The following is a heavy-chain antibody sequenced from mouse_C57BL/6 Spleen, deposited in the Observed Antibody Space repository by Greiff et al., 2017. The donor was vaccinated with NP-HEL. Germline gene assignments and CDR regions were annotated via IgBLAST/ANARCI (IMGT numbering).Heavy chain of an antibody. CDR3: ASSFYYDYDVGFAY. Sequence: VQLKQSGPELVKPGASVKIPCKASGYTFTDYNMDWVKQSHGKSLEWIGDINPNNGGTIYNQKFKGKATLTVDKSSSTAYMELRSLTSEDTAVYYCASSFYYDYDVGFAYWGQGTLVTVSA. D-gene: IGHD2-4*01. CDR2: INPNNGGT. CDR1: GYTFTDYN. V-gene: IGHV1-18*01. J-gene: IGHJ3*01.